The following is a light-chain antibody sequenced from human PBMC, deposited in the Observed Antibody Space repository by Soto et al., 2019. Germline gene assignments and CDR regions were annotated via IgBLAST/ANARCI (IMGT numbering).Light chain of an antibody. V-gene: IGKV1-5*01. J-gene: IGKJ1*01. Sequence: VGDRVTITCRASQSISTRLAWYQQKPGKAPKLLMYDASTLQSGVPSRFSGSGSGTEFTLTISSLQPDDFATYYCQCYSFHSAFGHGSKVDI. CDR1: QSISTR. CDR2: DAS. CDR3: QCYSFHSA.